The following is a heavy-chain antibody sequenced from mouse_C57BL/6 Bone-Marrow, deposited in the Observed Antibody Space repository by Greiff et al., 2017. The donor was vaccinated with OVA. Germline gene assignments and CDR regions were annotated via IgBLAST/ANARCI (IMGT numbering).Heavy chain of an antibody. J-gene: IGHJ4*01. CDR1: GFTFSSYA. D-gene: IGHD2-1*01. CDR2: ISSGGDYI. V-gene: IGHV5-9-1*02. CDR3: TRLLDAMDY. Sequence: EVNVVESGEGLVKPGGSLKLSCAASGFTFSSYAMSWVRQTPEKRLEWVAYISSGGDYIYYADTVQGRFTISRDNARNTLYLQMSSLKSEDTAMYYCTRLLDAMDYWGQGTSVTVSS.